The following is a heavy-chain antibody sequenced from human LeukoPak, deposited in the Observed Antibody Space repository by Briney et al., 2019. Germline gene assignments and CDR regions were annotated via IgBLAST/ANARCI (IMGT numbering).Heavy chain of an antibody. CDR1: GFTFSSYG. CDR3: AKDEDDSSGYYFPFDY. CDR2: IRYDGSNK. D-gene: IGHD3-22*01. J-gene: IGHJ4*02. Sequence: PGGSLRLSCAASGFTFSSYGMHWVRQAPGKGLEWVAFIRYDGSNKYYADSVKGRFTISRDNSKNTLYLQMNSLRAEDTAVYYCAKDEDDSSGYYFPFDYWGQGTLVTVSS. V-gene: IGHV3-30*02.